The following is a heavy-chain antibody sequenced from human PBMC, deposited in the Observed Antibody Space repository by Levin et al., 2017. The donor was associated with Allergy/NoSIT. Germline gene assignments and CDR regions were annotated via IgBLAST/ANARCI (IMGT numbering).Heavy chain of an antibody. J-gene: IGHJ4*02. D-gene: IGHD3-3*01. CDR1: GFTFSDYY. CDR2: ISSSGSTI. Sequence: PGESLKISCAASGFTFSDYYMSWIRQAPGKGLEWVSYISSSGSTIYNADSVKGRFTISRDNAKNSLYLQMNSLRAEDTAVYYCARWGGSNYDFWCGYSYFDYWGQGTLVTVSS. CDR3: ARWGGSNYDFWCGYSYFDY. V-gene: IGHV3-11*01.